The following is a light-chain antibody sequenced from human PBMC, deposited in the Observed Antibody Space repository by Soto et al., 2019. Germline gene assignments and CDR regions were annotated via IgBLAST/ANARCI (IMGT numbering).Light chain of an antibody. CDR1: SSDVGGYNY. J-gene: IGLJ1*01. Sequence: SVLTQPASVSGFPGQSITISCTGTSSDVGGYNYVSWYQQHPGKAPKLMIYEVSNRPSGVSNRFSGSKSGNTASLTISGLQAEDEADYYCNSYTSSSTLDVFGTGTKLTVL. V-gene: IGLV2-14*01. CDR3: NSYTSSSTLDV. CDR2: EVS.